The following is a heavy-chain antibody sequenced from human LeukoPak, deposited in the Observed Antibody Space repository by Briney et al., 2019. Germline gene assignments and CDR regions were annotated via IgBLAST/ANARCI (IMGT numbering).Heavy chain of an antibody. V-gene: IGHV1-8*01. CDR2: TNPNSGNT. CDR3: AKANWGSVKWIDP. CDR1: GYTFTSYD. J-gene: IGHJ5*02. D-gene: IGHD7-27*01. Sequence: GASVKVSCKASGYTFTSYDINWVRQATGQGLEWMGWTNPNSGNTGYAQKFQGRVTMTRNTSISTAYMELSSLRSEDTAVYYCAKANWGSVKWIDPWGQGTLVTVSS.